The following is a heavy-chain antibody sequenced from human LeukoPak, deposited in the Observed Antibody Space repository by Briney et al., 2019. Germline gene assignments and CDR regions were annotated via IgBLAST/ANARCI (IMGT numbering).Heavy chain of an antibody. V-gene: IGHV3-23*01. J-gene: IGHJ4*02. D-gene: IGHD1-26*01. CDR2: ISGSGGST. CDR3: ARDGRPWVGLDY. CDR1: GFTFSRNG. Sequence: GGSLRLSCAASGFTFSRNGMTWVRQAPGKGQEWVSAISGSGGSTYYADSVKGRFTISRDNAKNSLYLQMNSLRAEDTAVYYCARDGRPWVGLDYWGQGTLVTVSS.